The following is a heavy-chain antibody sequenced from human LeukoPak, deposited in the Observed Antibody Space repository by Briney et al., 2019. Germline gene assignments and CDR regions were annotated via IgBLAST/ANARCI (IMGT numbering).Heavy chain of an antibody. CDR2: ISTSSNYI. CDR3: ARDLGLDY. J-gene: IGHJ4*02. V-gene: IGHV3-21*01. CDR1: ASVFSRLT. D-gene: IGHD1-26*01. Sequence: PGGSLRLSCSASASVFSRLTMNWFRQSPGKGLEWVSSISTSSNYIFYTDSVKGRFNISRDNAKNSLYLQMNSLRAEDTAVYYCARDLGLDYWGQGTLVTVSS.